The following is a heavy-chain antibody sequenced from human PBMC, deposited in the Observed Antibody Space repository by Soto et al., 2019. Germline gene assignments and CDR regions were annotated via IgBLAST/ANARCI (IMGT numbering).Heavy chain of an antibody. CDR1: GGSVTSGSWY. D-gene: IGHD1-1*01. Sequence: QVRLQEWGPGLVKPSEALFLTCSFSGGSVTSGSWYLSWVRQAPGKGLEWIGYIYSSGGTSYDPSLKSRVTIPLDTSRDQCSLKLSPVTTAEKIVYYCARDGDGYNNGGQGKLVTVSP. CDR2: IYSSGGT. V-gene: IGHV4-61*01. J-gene: IGHJ4*02. CDR3: ARDGDGYNN.